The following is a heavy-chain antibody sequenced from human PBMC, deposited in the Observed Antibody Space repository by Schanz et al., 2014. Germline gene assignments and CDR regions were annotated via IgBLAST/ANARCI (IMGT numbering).Heavy chain of an antibody. Sequence: EVQLVQSGGGLVQPGGSLRLSCAASGFTFSSHWMHWVRQDPGKGLVWVARINSVGSNTDYAYSVTGRFTISRDNSKNTVYIQMNSLRAEDTAVYYCARGGPAYYFDDWGQGTLVTVSS. CDR1: GFTFSSHW. V-gene: IGHV3-74*01. J-gene: IGHJ4*02. CDR2: INSVGSNT. CDR3: ARGGPAYYFDD.